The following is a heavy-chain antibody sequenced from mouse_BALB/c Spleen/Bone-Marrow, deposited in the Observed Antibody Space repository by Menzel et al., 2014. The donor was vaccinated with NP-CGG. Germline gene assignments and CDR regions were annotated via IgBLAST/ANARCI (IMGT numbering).Heavy chain of an antibody. J-gene: IGHJ2*01. D-gene: IGHD1-1*01. CDR3: ARSGSSSGYFDY. CDR1: GFTFSSFA. CDR2: ISSGSSTI. V-gene: IGHV5-17*02. Sequence: EVQGVESGGGLVQRGGSRKLSCAASGFTFSSFAMHWVRQAPEKGLEWVAYISSGSSTIYYADTVMGRFTISRDNPKNTLFLQMTSLRSEDTAMYYCARSGSSSGYFDYWGQGTTLTVSS.